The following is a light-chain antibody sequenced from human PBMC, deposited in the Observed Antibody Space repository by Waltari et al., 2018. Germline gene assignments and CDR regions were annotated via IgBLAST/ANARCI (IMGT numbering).Light chain of an antibody. CDR2: EDS. CDR1: SSNIGHNS. J-gene: IGLJ7*01. V-gene: IGLV1-51*02. Sequence: QSVLTQPPSVSAAPGQRVTISCSGGSSNIGHNSVSWYRQFPGTAPKPLIYEDSERPSGIPGRFSGSKSGTSATLDITGLQAGDEADYYCGTWDSSLSGAVFGGGTHLTVL. CDR3: GTWDSSLSGAV.